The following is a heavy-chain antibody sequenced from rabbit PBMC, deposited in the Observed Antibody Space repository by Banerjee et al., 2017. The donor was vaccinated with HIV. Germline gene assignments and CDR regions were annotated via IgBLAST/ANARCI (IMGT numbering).Heavy chain of an antibody. V-gene: IGHV1S45*01. D-gene: IGHD4-1*01. Sequence: QQQLVESGGDLVKPEGSLTLTCTASGFSFSNKYVMCWVRQAPGKGLEWIACINTSSGNTVYASWAQGRFTISKTASTTVTLQMTSLTAAATATYLYARDLAGVIGWNCNLWGQVTLVTVS. CDR2: INTSSGNT. J-gene: IGHJ4*01. CDR1: GFSFSNKYV. CDR3: ARDLAGVIGWNCNL.